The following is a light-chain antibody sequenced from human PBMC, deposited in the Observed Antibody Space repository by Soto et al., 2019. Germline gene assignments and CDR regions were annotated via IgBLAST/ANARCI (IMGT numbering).Light chain of an antibody. J-gene: IGLJ3*02. V-gene: IGLV1-40*01. CDR1: SSNIGAGYD. CDR3: QSYDSSLSVWV. CDR2: GNT. Sequence: QPVLTRPPSVSGTPGQRVTISCTGSSSNIGAGYDVHWYHHLPGTAPKLLIYGNTNRPSGVPDRFSGSKSGTSASLAITGLQAEDEADYYCQSYDSSLSVWVFGGGTKLTVL.